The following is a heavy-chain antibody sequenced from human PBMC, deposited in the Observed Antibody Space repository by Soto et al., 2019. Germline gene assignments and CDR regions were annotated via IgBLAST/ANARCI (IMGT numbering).Heavy chain of an antibody. V-gene: IGHV6-1*01. D-gene: IGHD3-3*01. CDR2: TYYRSKWYN. CDR1: GYSVSSNSAA. Sequence: PSQTLSLTCAISGYSVSSNSAAWNWIRQSPSRGLEWLGRTYYRSKWYNDYAVSVKSRITINPDTSKNQFSLQLNSVTPEDTAVYYCARVPFQAYYDFYNCFEPWGQGTMVTVSS. J-gene: IGHJ5*02. CDR3: ARVPFQAYYDFYNCFEP.